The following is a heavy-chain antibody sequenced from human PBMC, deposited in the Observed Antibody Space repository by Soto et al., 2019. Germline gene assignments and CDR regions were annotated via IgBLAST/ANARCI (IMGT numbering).Heavy chain of an antibody. J-gene: IGHJ5*02. Sequence: GGSLRLSCSASGFIFENFGMSWVRQAPGKGLEWISSISGSGFKKYYADSVKGRFTISRDNSKSTVYLELNNLSAEDTAVYHCAKNQGVELVPLATVDWFDPWGQGSVVTVSS. CDR3: AKNQGVELVPLATVDWFDP. CDR1: GFIFENFG. CDR2: ISGSGFKK. V-gene: IGHV3-23*01. D-gene: IGHD1-26*01.